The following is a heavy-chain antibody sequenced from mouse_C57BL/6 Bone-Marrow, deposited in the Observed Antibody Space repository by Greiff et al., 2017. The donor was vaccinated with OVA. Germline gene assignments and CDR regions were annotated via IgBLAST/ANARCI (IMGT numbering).Heavy chain of an antibody. Sequence: VQLQQPGAELVRPGSSVKLSCKASGYTFTSYWMHWVKQRPIQGLEWIGNIDPSDSETHYNQKFKDKATLTVDKSSSTAYMQLSSLTSEDSAVYYCAGCSTAAPFDYWGQGTALTVSS. CDR2: IDPSDSET. CDR3: AGCSTAAPFDY. CDR1: GYTFTSYW. V-gene: IGHV1-52*01. J-gene: IGHJ2*01.